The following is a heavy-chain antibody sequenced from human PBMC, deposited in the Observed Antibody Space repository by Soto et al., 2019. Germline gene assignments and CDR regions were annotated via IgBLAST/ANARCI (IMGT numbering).Heavy chain of an antibody. CDR3: AMSLWFGNTPNGFDP. D-gene: IGHD3-10*01. CDR1: GGSISSSSYY. CDR2: IYYSEHT. J-gene: IGHJ5*02. Sequence: QLQLQESGPGLVKPSETLFLTCTVSGGSISSSSYYWGWIRQSPGKRLEWIASIYYSEHTYYNPSLKSRGTISVDTSKKQFSLTLSSVTAADTAVYYCAMSLWFGNTPNGFDPWGQGTLVTVSS. V-gene: IGHV4-39*01.